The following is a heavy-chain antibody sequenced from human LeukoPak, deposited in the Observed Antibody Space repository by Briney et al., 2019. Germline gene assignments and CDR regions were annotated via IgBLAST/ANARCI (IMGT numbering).Heavy chain of an antibody. CDR3: ATASPGIAVAGTKRWFDY. V-gene: IGHV1-8*03. CDR1: GYTFTSYD. Sequence: GASVKVSCKASGYTFTSYDINWVRQATGQGLEWMGWMNPNSGNTGYAQKFQGRVTITRNTSISTAYMELSSLRSEDTAVYYCATASPGIAVAGTKRWFDYWGQGTLVTVSS. J-gene: IGHJ5*01. D-gene: IGHD6-19*01. CDR2: MNPNSGNT.